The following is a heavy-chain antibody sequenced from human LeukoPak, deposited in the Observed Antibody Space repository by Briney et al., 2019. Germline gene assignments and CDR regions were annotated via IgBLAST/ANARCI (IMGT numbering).Heavy chain of an antibody. J-gene: IGHJ4*02. CDR1: GFTFSSYW. CDR2: IKQDGSDI. CDR3: AKDISVRGTSAHDY. Sequence: GGSLRLSCAASGFTFSSYWMSWVRQAPGKGLEWVASIKQDGSDIYYVDSVKGRFTISRDNSKNTLYLQMNSLRAEDTAVYYCAKDISVRGTSAHDYWGQGTLVTVSS. V-gene: IGHV3-7*03. D-gene: IGHD3-10*01.